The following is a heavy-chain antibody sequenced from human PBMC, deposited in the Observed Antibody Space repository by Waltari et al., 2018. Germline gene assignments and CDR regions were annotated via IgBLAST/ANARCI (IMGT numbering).Heavy chain of an antibody. Sequence: EVQLVESGGGLIQPGGSLRLPCPASGFSIGDNYMSWVRQAPGKGLEWVSFINSGGTTYYADSVKGRFTISRDNSKNTVYLQMNSLRAEDTAMYYCARDSKFDPWGQGTLVTVSS. CDR1: GFSIGDNY. CDR3: ARDSKFDP. D-gene: IGHD4-4*01. CDR2: INSGGTT. V-gene: IGHV3-53*01. J-gene: IGHJ5*02.